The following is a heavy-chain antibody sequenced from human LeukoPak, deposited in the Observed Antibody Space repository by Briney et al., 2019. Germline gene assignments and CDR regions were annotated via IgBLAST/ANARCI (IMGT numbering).Heavy chain of an antibody. CDR3: AGLTPEGLCY. Sequence: SETLSLTCTVSGYSLSSGYYWGWIRPPPGKGLEWIGTFYHSGNTYYNPSLKSRVTISVDTSKSQVSLRLSSVSAADTALYYCAGLTPEGLCYWGQGTLVTVSS. D-gene: IGHD3/OR15-3a*01. V-gene: IGHV4-38-2*02. CDR1: GYSLSSGYY. J-gene: IGHJ4*02. CDR2: FYHSGNT.